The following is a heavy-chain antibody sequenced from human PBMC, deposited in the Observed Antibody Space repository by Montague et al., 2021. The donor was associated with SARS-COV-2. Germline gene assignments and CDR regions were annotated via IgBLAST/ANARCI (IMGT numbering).Heavy chain of an antibody. CDR2: IKPDESDK. J-gene: IGHJ4*02. CDR1: GFSFSTFW. D-gene: IGHD7-27*01. V-gene: IGHV3-7*05. CDR3: ARDPNWGAH. Sequence: SLRLSCAASGFSFSTFWMTWVRQAPGKGLEWVASIKPDESDKYYVESVKGRFTISRDNARNSLYLQLNNLRAEDTAVYYCARDPNWGAHWGQGNLVTVSS.